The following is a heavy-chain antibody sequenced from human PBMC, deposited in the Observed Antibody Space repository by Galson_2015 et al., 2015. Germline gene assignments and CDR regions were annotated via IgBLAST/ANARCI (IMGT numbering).Heavy chain of an antibody. V-gene: IGHV2-70*01. CDR3: ARFIAAAGTGAFDI. Sequence: PALVKPTQTLTLTCTFSGFSLSTSGLCVSWIRQPPGKALEWLALIDWDDDKYYSTSLKTRLTISKDTSKNQVVLTMTNMDTVDTATYYCARFIAAAGTGAFDIWGQGTMVTVSS. J-gene: IGHJ3*02. CDR1: GFSLSTSGLC. D-gene: IGHD6-13*01. CDR2: IDWDDDK.